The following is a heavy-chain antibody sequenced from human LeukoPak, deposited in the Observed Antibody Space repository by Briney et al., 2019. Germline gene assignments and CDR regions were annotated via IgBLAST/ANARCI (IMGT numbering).Heavy chain of an antibody. CDR1: GFTFRKYA. CDR3: AKGGIAHFDP. J-gene: IGHJ5*02. Sequence: PGGSLRLSCAASGFTFRKYAMSWVRQPPGKGLEWVSIKSADGGRTYYAESVKGRFAISRDNSKNTLSLQMSSLRAEDTAVYFCAKGGIAHFDPWGQGTLVTVSS. D-gene: IGHD6-13*01. V-gene: IGHV3-23*01. CDR2: KSADGGRT.